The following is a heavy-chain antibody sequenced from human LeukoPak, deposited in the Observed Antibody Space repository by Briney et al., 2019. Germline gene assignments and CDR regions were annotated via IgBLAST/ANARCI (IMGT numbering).Heavy chain of an antibody. J-gene: IGHJ4*02. CDR3: QSRYLEWLLEY. CDR2: IYSSGSA. Sequence: SETLSLTCTVSGGSINSNNYYWGWLRQPPGKGLEWIGSIYSSGSAYYNPSLKSRVTISVDTSKNQFSLRLSSVTAADTAVYYCQSRYLEWLLEYWGQGTLVTVSS. V-gene: IGHV4-39*01. CDR1: GGSINSNNYY. D-gene: IGHD3-3*01.